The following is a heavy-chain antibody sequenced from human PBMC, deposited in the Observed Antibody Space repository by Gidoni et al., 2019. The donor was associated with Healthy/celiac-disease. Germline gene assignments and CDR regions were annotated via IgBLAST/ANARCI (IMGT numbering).Heavy chain of an antibody. D-gene: IGHD6-19*01. Sequence: QLQLQESGPGLVKPSENLPLTCTVAGGPISSSRYDWGWIRQPPGQGLEWIGSIYYSGSTYYTPSLKSRVTISVDTSKNQFSLKLSSVTAADTAVYYCARHRARDSSGWWKQNRDAFDIWGQGTMVTVSS. V-gene: IGHV4-39*01. CDR1: GGPISSSRYD. CDR2: IYYSGST. J-gene: IGHJ3*02. CDR3: ARHRARDSSGWWKQNRDAFDI.